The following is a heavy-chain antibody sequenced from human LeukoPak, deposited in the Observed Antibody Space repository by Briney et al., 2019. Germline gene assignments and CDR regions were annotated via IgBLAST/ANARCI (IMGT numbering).Heavy chain of an antibody. CDR3: AKIRIQLWSSHSFDY. Sequence: GGSLRLSCAASGFTFSSYAMSWVRQAPGKGLEWVSAISGSGGSTYYADSVKGRFTISRDNSKNTLYLQMNSLSAEDTAVYYCAKIRIQLWSSHSFDYWGQGTLVTVSS. J-gene: IGHJ4*02. CDR2: ISGSGGST. D-gene: IGHD5-18*01. CDR1: GFTFSSYA. V-gene: IGHV3-23*01.